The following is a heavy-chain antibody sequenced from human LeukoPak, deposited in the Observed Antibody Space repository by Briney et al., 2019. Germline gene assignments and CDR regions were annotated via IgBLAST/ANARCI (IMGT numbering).Heavy chain of an antibody. CDR2: ISQNGDS. V-gene: IGHV4-34*01. J-gene: IGHJ3*02. Sequence: SQTLSLTCGVSGGSLSFYYWSWIRQSPGQGLEWIAEISQNGDSNYNMSLKSRVTISLDKSKTQVSVKLNPVTDAETAVYYCARALGGFDIWGQGTMVTVSS. CDR3: ARALGGFDI. CDR1: GGSLSFYY.